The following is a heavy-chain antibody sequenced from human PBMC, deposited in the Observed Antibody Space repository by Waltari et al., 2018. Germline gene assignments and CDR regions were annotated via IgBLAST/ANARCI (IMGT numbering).Heavy chain of an antibody. Sequence: EVQLVESGGGLVQPGRSLRLSCAASGFTFDDYAMHWVRQAPGKGLGWVSGISWNSGRVVYADSVKGRFTISRDNAKNSLHLQMNSLRAEDTALYYCAKPRWLSPDAFDIWGQGTMVTVSS. V-gene: IGHV3-9*01. J-gene: IGHJ3*02. CDR1: GFTFDDYA. CDR3: AKPRWLSPDAFDI. D-gene: IGHD6-19*01. CDR2: ISWNSGRV.